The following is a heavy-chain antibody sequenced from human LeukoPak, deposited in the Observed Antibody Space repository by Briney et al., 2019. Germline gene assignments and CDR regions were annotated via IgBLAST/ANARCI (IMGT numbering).Heavy chain of an antibody. CDR3: ARDGASLGAQFDY. Sequence: GGSLRLSCAASGFTFSSYAMHWVRQAPGKGLEWVAVISYDGSNKYYADSVKGRFTISRDNSKNTLYLRMNSLRAEDTAVYYCARDGASLGAQFDYWGQGTLVTVSS. J-gene: IGHJ4*02. D-gene: IGHD1-26*01. CDR1: GFTFSSYA. CDR2: ISYDGSNK. V-gene: IGHV3-30*04.